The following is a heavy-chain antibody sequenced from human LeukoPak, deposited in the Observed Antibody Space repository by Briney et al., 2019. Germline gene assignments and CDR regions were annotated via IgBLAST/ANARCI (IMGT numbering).Heavy chain of an antibody. V-gene: IGHV4-59*11. D-gene: IGHD3-9*01. Sequence: PSETLSLTCTVSGGSISSHYWSWIRQPPGKGLEWIGYIYYSGSTNYNPSLKSRVTISVDTSKNQLSLKLSSVTAADTAVYYCARGPYDTWGYYYYGMDVWGQGTTVTVSS. CDR3: ARGPYDTWGYYYYGMDV. J-gene: IGHJ6*02. CDR1: GGSISSHY. CDR2: IYYSGST.